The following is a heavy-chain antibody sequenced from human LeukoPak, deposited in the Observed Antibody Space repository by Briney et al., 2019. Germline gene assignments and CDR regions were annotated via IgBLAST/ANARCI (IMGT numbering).Heavy chain of an antibody. CDR1: GFTFSNYW. V-gene: IGHV3-7*03. CDR2: IKQDGSVI. J-gene: IGHJ6*02. CDR3: ARALDV. Sequence: GGSLRLSCAASGFTFSNYWMHWVRQAPGKGLEWVANIKQDGSVIYYVDSVKGRFTISRDNAKNSLYLQMNSLRAEDTAVYYCARALDVWGQGTTVTVSS.